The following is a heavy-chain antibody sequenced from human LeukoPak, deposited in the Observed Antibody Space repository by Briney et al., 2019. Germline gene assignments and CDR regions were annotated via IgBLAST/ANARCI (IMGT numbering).Heavy chain of an antibody. CDR1: GFTFSTYG. Sequence: GGSLRLSCAASGFTFSTYGMHWVRQAPGKGLEWVAFIRYDGRNKYYADSVKGRFTISRDNSKNTLYLQMNSLRAEDTAVYYCAKDYYDSSGYSRFDYWGQGTLVTVSS. CDR2: IRYDGRNK. D-gene: IGHD3-22*01. J-gene: IGHJ4*02. V-gene: IGHV3-30*02. CDR3: AKDYYDSSGYSRFDY.